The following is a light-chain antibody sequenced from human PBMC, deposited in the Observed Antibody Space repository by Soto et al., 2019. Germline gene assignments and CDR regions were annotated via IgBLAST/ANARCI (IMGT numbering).Light chain of an antibody. CDR1: IHDIGGYNF. CDR3: CSYAGSNTLV. J-gene: IGLJ2*01. CDR2: DAS. V-gene: IGLV2-11*01. Sequence: QSALTQPRSVSGSPGQSITISCSGTIHDIGGYNFISWYQQHPGTAPKIIIYDASKRPSGVPDRFSGSTSGNTASLTISGLQTEDDAFYYCCSYAGSNTLVFGGGTKVTVL.